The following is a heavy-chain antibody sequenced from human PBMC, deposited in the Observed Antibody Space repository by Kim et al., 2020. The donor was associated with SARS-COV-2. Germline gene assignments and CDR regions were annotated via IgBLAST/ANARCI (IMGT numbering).Heavy chain of an antibody. CDR1: GYTFTSSD. D-gene: IGHD6-13*01. Sequence: ASVKVSCKASGYTFTSSDINWVRQATGQGLEWMGWMNPNSGNTGYALKFQGRVTMTRNTAISTAYIELSSLRSEDTAVYYCARAARGSSWPSVAFYYMGVWGKGTTVTVSS. CDR2: MNPNSGNT. V-gene: IGHV1-8*01. J-gene: IGHJ6*03. CDR3: ARAARGSSWPSVAFYYMGV.